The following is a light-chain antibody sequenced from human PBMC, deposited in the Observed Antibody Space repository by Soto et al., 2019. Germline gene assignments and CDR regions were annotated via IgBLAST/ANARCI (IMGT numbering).Light chain of an antibody. CDR2: EVS. CDR1: SSDVGGYNF. V-gene: IGLV2-14*01. J-gene: IGLJ3*02. CDR3: SSYTTSSTRV. Sequence: QSALTQPPSASGSPGQSVTISCTGTSSDVGGYNFVSWYQQHPGKAPKFMIYEVSNRPSGVSNRFSGSKSGNTASLTISGLQAEDEADYYCSSYTTSSTRVFGGGTKLTVL.